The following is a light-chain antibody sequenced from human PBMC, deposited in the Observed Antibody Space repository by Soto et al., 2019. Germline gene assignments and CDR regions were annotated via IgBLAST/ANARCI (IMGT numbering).Light chain of an antibody. Sequence: DIQMTQSPSTLSASVGDRVTITCRASQSISSWLAWYQQKPGKAPKLLMFDASSLESGVPPKFSGRGAETEFTHTISSLQPDDFATYYCQQYNSYPYTFGQGTKLEIK. CDR2: DAS. CDR3: QQYNSYPYT. V-gene: IGKV1-5*01. J-gene: IGKJ2*01. CDR1: QSISSW.